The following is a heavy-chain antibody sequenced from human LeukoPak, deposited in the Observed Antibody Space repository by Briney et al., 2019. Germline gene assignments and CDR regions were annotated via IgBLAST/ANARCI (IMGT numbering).Heavy chain of an antibody. Sequence: GGSLRLSRAASGFTFSSYAMSWVRQAPGKGLEWVSAISGSGGSTYYADSVKGRFTISRDNSKNTLYLQMNSLRAEDTAVYYCAKTGYSYGYNYWGQGTLVTVSS. CDR3: AKTGYSYGYNY. CDR1: GFTFSSYA. CDR2: ISGSGGST. D-gene: IGHD5-18*01. V-gene: IGHV3-23*01. J-gene: IGHJ4*02.